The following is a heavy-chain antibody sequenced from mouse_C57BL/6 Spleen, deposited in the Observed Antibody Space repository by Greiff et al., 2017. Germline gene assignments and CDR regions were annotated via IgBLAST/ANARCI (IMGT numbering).Heavy chain of an antibody. CDR3: ARLYYGNECDY. Sequence: QVQLQQSGPELVKPGASVKISCKASGYAFSSSWMNWVKQRPGKGLEWIGRIYPGVGDTNYNGKFKGKATLTADKSSSTAYMQLSSLTSEDSAVYFCARLYYGNECDYWGQGTTLTVSS. V-gene: IGHV1-82*01. J-gene: IGHJ2*01. CDR2: IYPGVGDT. D-gene: IGHD2-1*01. CDR1: GYAFSSSW.